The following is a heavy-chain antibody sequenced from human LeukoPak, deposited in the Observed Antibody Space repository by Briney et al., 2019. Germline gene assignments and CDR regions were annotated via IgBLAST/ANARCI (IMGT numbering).Heavy chain of an antibody. V-gene: IGHV1-69*06. CDR1: GGTFSSYT. Sequence: SVKVSCKASGGTFSSYTICWVRQAPAQGLEWMGGTIPIFGTANYAQKFQGGVTNTADNSTRTAYMELSSLRFEDTAVYYCARDQVPDGLHSVSYTWGQGTLVTVP. CDR2: TIPIFGTA. CDR3: ARDQVPDGLHSVSYT. J-gene: IGHJ4*02. D-gene: IGHD1-26*01.